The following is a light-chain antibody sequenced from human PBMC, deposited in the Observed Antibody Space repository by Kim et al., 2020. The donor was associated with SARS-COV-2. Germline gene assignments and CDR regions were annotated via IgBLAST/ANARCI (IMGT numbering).Light chain of an antibody. CDR2: QDS. CDR1: KLGDKY. CDR3: QAWDSSTAYV. J-gene: IGLJ1*01. Sequence: SYELTQPPSVSVSPGQTASITCAGDKLGDKYAYWYQQKPGQSPVLVIYQDSKRPSGIPERFSGSNSGNTATLTISGTQAMDEADYYCQAWDSSTAYVVG. V-gene: IGLV3-1*01.